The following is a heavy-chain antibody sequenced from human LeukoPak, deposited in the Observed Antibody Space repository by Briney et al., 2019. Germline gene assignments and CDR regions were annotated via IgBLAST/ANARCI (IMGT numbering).Heavy chain of an antibody. CDR2: ISACNGNT. D-gene: IGHD3-22*01. J-gene: IGHJ4*02. CDR3: ASGHFDISGYYY. Sequence: ASVKVSCKASGYIFTTYGINWVRQAPGQGLEWMGWISACNGNTKYAQKLQGRVTMTTDTSTSTAYMELRSLRSDDTAVYYCASGHFDISGYYYWGQGTLVTVSS. V-gene: IGHV1-18*01. CDR1: GYIFTTYG.